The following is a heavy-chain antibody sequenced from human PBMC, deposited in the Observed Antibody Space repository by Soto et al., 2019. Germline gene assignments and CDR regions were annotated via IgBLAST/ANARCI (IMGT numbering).Heavy chain of an antibody. V-gene: IGHV3-23*01. D-gene: IGHD2-15*01. J-gene: IGHJ6*02. CDR1: GFTFSSYA. CDR3: AKLGYCSGGSCSRYYYYGMDV. CDR2: ISGSGGST. Sequence: GGSLRLSCAASGFTFSSYAMSWVRQAPGKGLEWVSAISGSGGSTYYADSVKGRFTISRDNSKNTLYLQMNSLRAEDTAVYYCAKLGYCSGGSCSRYYYYGMDVWGQGTTVTVSS.